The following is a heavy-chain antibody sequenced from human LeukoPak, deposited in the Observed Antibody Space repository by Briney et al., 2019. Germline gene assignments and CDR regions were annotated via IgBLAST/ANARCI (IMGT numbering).Heavy chain of an antibody. Sequence: GGSLRLSCTASAFTVSSYEMNSVRQAPGKGLEWGSYISSNGGAIYYADSVKGRFTISRDNAKHSLFLQMNSLRADDTAVYYCATTRGLWWFDPWGQGTLVTVPS. J-gene: IGHJ5*02. CDR1: AFTVSSYE. V-gene: IGHV3-48*03. CDR2: ISSNGGAI. CDR3: ATTRGLWWFDP. D-gene: IGHD3/OR15-3a*01.